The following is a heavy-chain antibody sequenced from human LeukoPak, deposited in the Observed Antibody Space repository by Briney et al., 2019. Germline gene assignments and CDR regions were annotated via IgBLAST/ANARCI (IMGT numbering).Heavy chain of an antibody. Sequence: GGSLRLSCAASGFTFNSYSMNWVRQAPGKGLEWVSYISSSSSTIYYADSVKGRFTISRDNAKNSLYLQMNSLRAEDTAVYYCARRPRGAAAGFDYWGQGTLVTVSS. CDR1: GFTFNSYS. D-gene: IGHD6-13*01. V-gene: IGHV3-48*04. J-gene: IGHJ4*02. CDR3: ARRPRGAAAGFDY. CDR2: ISSSSSTI.